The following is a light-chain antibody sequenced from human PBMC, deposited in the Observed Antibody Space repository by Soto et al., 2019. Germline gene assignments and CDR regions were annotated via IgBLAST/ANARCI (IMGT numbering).Light chain of an antibody. J-gene: IGLJ1*01. CDR1: STDVGGYNH. V-gene: IGLV2-14*01. Sequence: QSALTQPASVSGSPGQSITISCTGTSTDVGGYNHVSWFQHHPGKAPKLILYEVSNRPSGVSNRFSGSKSGNTASLTISGLQAEDEADYFCNPYTSFSTLYVFGPGPKLTVL. CDR2: EVS. CDR3: NPYTSFSTLYV.